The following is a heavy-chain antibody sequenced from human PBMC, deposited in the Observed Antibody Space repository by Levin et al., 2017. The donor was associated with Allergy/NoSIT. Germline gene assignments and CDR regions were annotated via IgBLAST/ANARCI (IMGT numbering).Heavy chain of an antibody. Sequence: ASVKVSCKASGGTFSSYAISWVRQAPGQGLEWMGRIIPILGIANYAQKFQGRVTITADKSTSTAYMELSSLRSEDTAVYYCARWGDSSGWFDYWGQGTLVTVSS. CDR1: GGTFSSYA. CDR3: ARWGDSSGWFDY. J-gene: IGHJ4*02. V-gene: IGHV1-69*04. D-gene: IGHD6-19*01. CDR2: IIPILGIA.